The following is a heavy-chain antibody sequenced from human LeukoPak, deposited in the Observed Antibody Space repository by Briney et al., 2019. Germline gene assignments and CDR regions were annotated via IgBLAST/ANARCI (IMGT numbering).Heavy chain of an antibody. CDR3: ARDWGTYFDY. J-gene: IGHJ4*02. V-gene: IGHV4-31*03. Sequence: SQTLSLTCNVSGGSISSGGSRWSWIRQHPGKGLEWIGYIYYSGNTYYNPSLESRLTMSVDTSKNQFSLHLTSVTAADTAVYYCARDWGTYFDYRGQGTLVTVSS. CDR1: GGSISSGGSR. D-gene: IGHD7-27*01. CDR2: IYYSGNT.